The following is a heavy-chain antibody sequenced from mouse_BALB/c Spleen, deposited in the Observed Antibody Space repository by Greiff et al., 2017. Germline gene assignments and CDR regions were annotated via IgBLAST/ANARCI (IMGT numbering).Heavy chain of an antibody. D-gene: IGHD2-10*02. Sequence: VQLQQSGPGLVAPSQSLSITCTVSGFSLTGYGVNWVRQPPGKGLEWLGMIWGDGSTDYNSALKSRLSISKDNSKSQVFLKMNSLQTDDTARYYCAREAYGNSYAMDYWGQGTSVTVSS. J-gene: IGHJ4*01. CDR2: IWGDGST. V-gene: IGHV2-6-7*01. CDR3: AREAYGNSYAMDY. CDR1: GFSLTGYG.